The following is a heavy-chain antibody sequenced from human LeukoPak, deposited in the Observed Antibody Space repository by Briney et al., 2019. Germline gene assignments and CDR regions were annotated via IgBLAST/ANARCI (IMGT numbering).Heavy chain of an antibody. D-gene: IGHD5-24*01. V-gene: IGHV3-23*01. CDR1: GFTFSSYA. J-gene: IGHJ4*02. CDR2: ISGSGGNT. Sequence: GGSLRLSCAASGFTFSSYAMSWVRQAPGKGLEWVSAISGSGGNTYYADSVKGRFTISRDNSKNTLYLQMNSLRAEDTAVYYCAKDSDVEMATIFCLWGQGTLVTVSS. CDR3: AKDSDVEMATIFCL.